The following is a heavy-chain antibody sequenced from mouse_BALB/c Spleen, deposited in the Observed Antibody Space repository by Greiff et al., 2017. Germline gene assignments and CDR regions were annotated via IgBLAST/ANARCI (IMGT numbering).Heavy chain of an antibody. CDR2: ISYSGST. CDR3: ASYITTVDPHYYALDY. V-gene: IGHV3-8*02. D-gene: IGHD1-1*01. J-gene: IGHJ4*01. Sequence: EVQLQQSGPSLVKPSQTLSLTCSVTGDAITSGYWNWIRKFPGNKLEYMGYISYSGSTYYNPTLKSRISTTRDTSKNQYYLQLNSVTTEDTATYYCASYITTVDPHYYALDYWGQGTSVTVSS. CDR1: GDAITSGY.